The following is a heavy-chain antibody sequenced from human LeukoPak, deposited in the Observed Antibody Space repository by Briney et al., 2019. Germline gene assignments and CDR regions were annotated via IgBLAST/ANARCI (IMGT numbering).Heavy chain of an antibody. CDR1: GYTFTSYY. CDR2: VNPSAGTT. J-gene: IGHJ5*02. CDR3: ARGNWNYGILTFDP. Sequence: VASVKVSCKASGYTFTSYYLHWVRQAPGQGLEWMGVVNPSAGTTTYAQKFQGRVTTTRDMSTSTLYMELSSLRSEDTAVYYCARGNWNYGILTFDPWGQGTLVTVSS. V-gene: IGHV1-46*01. D-gene: IGHD1-7*01.